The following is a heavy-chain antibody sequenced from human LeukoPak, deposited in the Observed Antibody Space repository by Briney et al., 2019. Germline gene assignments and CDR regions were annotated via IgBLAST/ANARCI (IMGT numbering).Heavy chain of an antibody. V-gene: IGHV3-23*01. J-gene: IGHJ4*02. D-gene: IGHD3-22*01. CDR3: MKRPVVVITTPYFDY. Sequence: GGSLRRSCAASGFTFSSYAMSWVRKAPGKGLEWVSSISGSGTSTYYADSVKGRFTISRDNSKNTLFLQMNSLRAEDTAVYYCMKRPVVVITTPYFDYWGQGTLVTVSS. CDR1: GFTFSSYA. CDR2: ISGSGTST.